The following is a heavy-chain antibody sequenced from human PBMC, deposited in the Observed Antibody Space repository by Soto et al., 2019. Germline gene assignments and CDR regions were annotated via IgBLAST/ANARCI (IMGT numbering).Heavy chain of an antibody. Sequence: GGSLRLSCAASGFTFSSYSMNWVRQAPGKGLERVSSISGSSSYIYYADSVKGRFTISRDNAKNSLYLQMNSLRAEDTAVYYCARDPYSSSATSAEYFQHWGQGTLVTVSS. V-gene: IGHV3-21*01. CDR1: GFTFSSYS. CDR3: ARDPYSSSATSAEYFQH. D-gene: IGHD6-13*01. CDR2: ISGSSSYI. J-gene: IGHJ1*01.